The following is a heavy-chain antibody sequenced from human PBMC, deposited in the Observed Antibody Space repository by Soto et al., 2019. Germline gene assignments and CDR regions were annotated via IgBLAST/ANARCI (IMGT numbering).Heavy chain of an antibody. Sequence: SETLSLTCTVSGGSISSDDYYWSWIRQPPGKGLEWIGEINHSGSTNYNPSLKSRVTISVDTSKNQFSLKLSSVTAADTAVYYCARGIDTPKYSSSWYVDYWGQGTLVTVSS. J-gene: IGHJ4*02. D-gene: IGHD6-13*01. CDR1: GGSISSDDYY. CDR3: ARGIDTPKYSSSWYVDY. V-gene: IGHV4-34*01. CDR2: INHSGST.